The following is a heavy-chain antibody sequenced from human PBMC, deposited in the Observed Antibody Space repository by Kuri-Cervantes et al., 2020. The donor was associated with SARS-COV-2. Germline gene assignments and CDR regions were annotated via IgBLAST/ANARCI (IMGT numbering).Heavy chain of an antibody. CDR3: AKDHRDGYNAEYFQH. J-gene: IGHJ1*01. D-gene: IGHD5-24*01. CDR2: IWYDGSNK. CDR1: GFTFSSYG. V-gene: IGHV3-30*02. Sequence: GGSLRLSCAASGFTFSSYGMHGVRQAQGKGKEGVAVIWYDGSNKYYADSVKGRFTITRDNSKITLYLQMNSLRAKDTAVYYCAKDHRDGYNAEYFQHWGQGTLVTVSS.